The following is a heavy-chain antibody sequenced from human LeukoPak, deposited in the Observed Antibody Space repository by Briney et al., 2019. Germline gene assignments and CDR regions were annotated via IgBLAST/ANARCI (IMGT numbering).Heavy chain of an antibody. V-gene: IGHV3-30*03. CDR3: ARDHPLRVEMATISAFDI. CDR2: ISYDGSNK. CDR1: GFTFSNAW. Sequence: GGSLRLSCAASGFTFSNAWMSWVRQAPGKGLEWVEVISYDGSNKYYADSVKGRFTISRDNSKNTLYLQMNSLRAEDTAVYYCARDHPLRVEMATISAFDIWGQGTMVTVSS. J-gene: IGHJ3*02. D-gene: IGHD5-24*01.